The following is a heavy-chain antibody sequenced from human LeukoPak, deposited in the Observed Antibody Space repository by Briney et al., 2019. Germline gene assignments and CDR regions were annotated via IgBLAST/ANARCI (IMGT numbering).Heavy chain of an antibody. CDR1: GGSISSYY. Sequence: SETLSLTCTASGGSISSYYWSWIRQPPGKGLEWIGYIYYSGSTNYNPSLKSRVTISVDTSKNQFSLKLSSVTAADTAVYYCASSSERWLQFWRLGAFDIWGQGTMVTVSS. D-gene: IGHD5-24*01. J-gene: IGHJ3*02. CDR3: ASSSERWLQFWRLGAFDI. V-gene: IGHV4-59*01. CDR2: IYYSGST.